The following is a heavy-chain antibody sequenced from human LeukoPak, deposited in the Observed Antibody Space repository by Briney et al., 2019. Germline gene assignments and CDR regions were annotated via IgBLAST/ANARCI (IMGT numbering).Heavy chain of an antibody. CDR3: AKSPEWELRSDWYFDL. CDR1: GFTFDDYA. V-gene: IGHV3-9*03. J-gene: IGHJ2*01. CDR2: ISWNSGSI. D-gene: IGHD1-26*01. Sequence: GRSLRLSRAASGFTFDDYAMHWVRQAPGKGLELVSGISWNSGSIGYADSVKGRFTISRDNAKNSLYLQMNSLRAEDMALYYCAKSPEWELRSDWYFDLWGRGTLVTVSS.